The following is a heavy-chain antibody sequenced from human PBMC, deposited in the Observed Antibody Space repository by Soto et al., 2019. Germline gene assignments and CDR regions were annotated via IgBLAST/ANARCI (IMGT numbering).Heavy chain of an antibody. CDR2: ISGSGGST. CDR3: AKESGQNDYGDYGYYYYYMDV. V-gene: IGHV3-23*01. Sequence: GGSLRLSCAASGFTFSSYAMSWVRQAPGKGLEWVSAISGSGGSTYYADSVKGRFTISRDNSKNTLYLQMNSLRAEDTAVYYCAKESGQNDYGDYGYYYYYMDVWGKGTTVTVSS. CDR1: GFTFSSYA. J-gene: IGHJ6*03. D-gene: IGHD4-17*01.